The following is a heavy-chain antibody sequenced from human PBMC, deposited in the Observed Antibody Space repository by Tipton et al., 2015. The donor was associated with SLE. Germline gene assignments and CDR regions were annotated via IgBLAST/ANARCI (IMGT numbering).Heavy chain of an antibody. Sequence: QSGPEVKKPGASVKVSCKASGYTFTSYYMHWVRQAPGQGLEWMGIINPSGGSTSYAQKFQGRVTMTRDTSTSTVYMELSSVTAADTAVYYCAREGDYGGNSGWFDPWGQGTLVTVPS. J-gene: IGHJ5*02. CDR1: GYTFTSYY. CDR2: INPSGGST. CDR3: AREGDYGGNSGWFDP. V-gene: IGHV1-46*01. D-gene: IGHD4-23*01.